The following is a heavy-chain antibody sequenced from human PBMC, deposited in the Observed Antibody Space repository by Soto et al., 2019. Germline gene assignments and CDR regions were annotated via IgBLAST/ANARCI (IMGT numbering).Heavy chain of an antibody. Sequence: PVGSLRLSCAASGFTFSSYSFSWLRQAPGKGLEWVSGISGSGQTTHYRDSVKGRFTISRDNFRNTLYLQVNSLRADDTAVYFCAKSRGDSWTTYFFDNWGQGALVTV. J-gene: IGHJ4*02. D-gene: IGHD4-4*01. CDR1: GFTFSSYS. CDR2: ISGSGQTT. CDR3: AKSRGDSWTTYFFDN. V-gene: IGHV3-23*01.